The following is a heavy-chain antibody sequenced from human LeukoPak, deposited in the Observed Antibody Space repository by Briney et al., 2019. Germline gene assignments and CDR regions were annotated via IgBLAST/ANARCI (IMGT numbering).Heavy chain of an antibody. CDR1: GYTFTGYY. CDR2: INPNSGGT. J-gene: IGHJ5*02. CDR3: ARDGGDYDGWFDP. D-gene: IGHD4-17*01. V-gene: IGHV1-2*02. Sequence: ASVKVSCKASGYTFTGYYMHWVRQAPGQGLEWMGWINPNSGGTNYAQKFQGRVTMTRDTSISTAYMELSRLRSDDTAVYYCARDGGDYDGWFDPWGQGTLVTVSS.